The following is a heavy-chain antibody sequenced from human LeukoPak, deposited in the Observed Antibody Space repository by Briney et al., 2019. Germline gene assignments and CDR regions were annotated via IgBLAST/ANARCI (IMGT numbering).Heavy chain of an antibody. CDR1: GFTFSDHY. V-gene: IGHV3-11*01. J-gene: IGHJ4*02. CDR2: ISGSGDPQ. Sequence: GGSLRLSCAASGFTFSDHYMSWIRQAPGKGLEWISYISGSGDPQYYADSVKGRFTISRDNGKNSLYLQMNSLRAEDPAVYYCARKPDTRPKVYFWGQGTLVTVSS. D-gene: IGHD2-2*02. CDR3: ARKPDTRPKVYF.